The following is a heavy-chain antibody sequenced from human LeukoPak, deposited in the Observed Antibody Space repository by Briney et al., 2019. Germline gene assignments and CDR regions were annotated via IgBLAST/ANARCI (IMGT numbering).Heavy chain of an antibody. CDR3: AREDDYSNYNWFDP. D-gene: IGHD4-11*01. J-gene: IGHJ5*02. CDR1: GGSISSYY. V-gene: IGHV4-59*01. Sequence: SETLSLTCTVSGGSISSYYWSWIRQPPGKGLEWIGCIYYSGSTNYNPSLKSRVTISVDTSKNQFSLKLSSVTAADTAVYYCAREDDYSNYNWFDPWGQGTLVTVSS. CDR2: IYYSGST.